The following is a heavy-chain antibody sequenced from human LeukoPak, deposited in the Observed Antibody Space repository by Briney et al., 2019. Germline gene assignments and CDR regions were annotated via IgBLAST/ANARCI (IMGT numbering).Heavy chain of an antibody. Sequence: SETLSLTCAVSGDPVSRGSYYWSWIRQPPGKELEWIGYVYHTGSTNYNPSLKSRVTISVDTSKNEFSLKMTSVTAADTAVYYCARGFASGWYSRYDPWGQGTLVTVSS. CDR2: VYHTGST. CDR3: ARGFASGWYSRYDP. V-gene: IGHV4-61*01. CDR1: GDPVSRGSYY. J-gene: IGHJ5*02. D-gene: IGHD6-19*01.